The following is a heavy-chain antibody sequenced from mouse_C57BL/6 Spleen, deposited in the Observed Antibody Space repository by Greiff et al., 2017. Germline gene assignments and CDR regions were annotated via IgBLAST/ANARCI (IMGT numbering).Heavy chain of an antibody. J-gene: IGHJ2*01. CDR3: ARLLRQCFDY. V-gene: IGHV1-4*01. CDR1: GYTFTSYT. Sequence: VQLQQSGAELARPGASVKMSCKASGYTFTSYTMHWVKQRPGQGLEWIGYINPSSGYTKYNQKFKDKATLTADKSSSTAYMQLSSLTSEDSAVYYCARLLRQCFDYWGQGTTLTVSS. CDR2: INPSSGYT. D-gene: IGHD1-1*01.